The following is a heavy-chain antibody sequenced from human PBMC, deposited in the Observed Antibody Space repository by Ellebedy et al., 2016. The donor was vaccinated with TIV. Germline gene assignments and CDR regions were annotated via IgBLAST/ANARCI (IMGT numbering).Heavy chain of an antibody. J-gene: IGHJ4*02. V-gene: IGHV3-30*12. Sequence: GESLKISXAASGFTFSSYGMHWVRQAPGKGLEWVAVISYDGSNKYYADSVKGRFTISRDNAKNSLYLQMNSLRDEDTAVYYCARDRSSFDYWGQGTLVTVSS. CDR3: ARDRSSFDY. CDR2: ISYDGSNK. CDR1: GFTFSSYG.